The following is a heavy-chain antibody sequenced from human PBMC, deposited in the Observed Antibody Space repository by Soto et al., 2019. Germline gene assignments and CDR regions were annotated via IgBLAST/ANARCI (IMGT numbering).Heavy chain of an antibody. Sequence: QVQLQESGPGLVKPSQTLSLTCTVSGGSISSGGYYWRWIRQHPGKGLEWIGYIYYSGSTYYNPSHKSRVTISVASSKNQFSLKLSSVTAADTAVYYCARGSVVTYNPRDPCGQGTMVTVSS. J-gene: IGHJ5*02. CDR3: ARGSVVTYNPRDP. V-gene: IGHV4-31*03. CDR2: IYYSGST. D-gene: IGHD1-1*01. CDR1: GGSISSGGYY.